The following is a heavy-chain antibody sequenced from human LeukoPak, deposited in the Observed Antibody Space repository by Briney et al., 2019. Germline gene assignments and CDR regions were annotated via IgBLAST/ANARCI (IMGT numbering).Heavy chain of an antibody. CDR1: GGSISGYY. Sequence: PSETLSLTCTVSGGSISGYYWNWIRQPPGKGLEWIGSIYYNGSTNYNPSLKSRVTISVDTSKNQFSLKLSSVTAADTAVYYCARRTTWWSLDYWGQGTLVTVSS. V-gene: IGHV4-59*08. CDR2: IYYNGST. J-gene: IGHJ4*02. D-gene: IGHD2-15*01. CDR3: ARRTTWWSLDY.